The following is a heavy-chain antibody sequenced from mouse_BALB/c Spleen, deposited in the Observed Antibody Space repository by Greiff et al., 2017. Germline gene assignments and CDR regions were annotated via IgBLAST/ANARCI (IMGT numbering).Heavy chain of an antibody. V-gene: IGHV1-14*01. D-gene: IGHD2-1*01. CDR3: ARTGSVYYGNYDYAMDY. CDR2: INPYNDGT. Sequence: VQLKQSGPELVKPGASVKMSCKASGYTFTSYVMHWVKQKPGQGLEWIGYINPYNDGTKYNEKFKGKATLTSDKSSSTAYMELSSLTSEDSAVYYCARTGSVYYGNYDYAMDYWGQGTSVTVSS. CDR1: GYTFTSYV. J-gene: IGHJ4*01.